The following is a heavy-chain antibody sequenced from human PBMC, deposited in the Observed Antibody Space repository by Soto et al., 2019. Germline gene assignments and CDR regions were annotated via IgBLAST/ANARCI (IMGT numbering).Heavy chain of an antibody. J-gene: IGHJ2*01. CDR2: ISAYNGNT. V-gene: IGHV1-18*01. Sequence: QVQLVQSGAEVKKPGASVKVSCKASGYTFTSYGISWVRQAPGQGLEWMGWISAYNGNTNYAHKLQGRVTMTTETSRSTANMELRSLRSDDTAVYYCARQRNNWYFDLWGRGTLVTVSS. CDR3: ARQRNNWYFDL. D-gene: IGHD6-25*01. CDR1: GYTFTSYG.